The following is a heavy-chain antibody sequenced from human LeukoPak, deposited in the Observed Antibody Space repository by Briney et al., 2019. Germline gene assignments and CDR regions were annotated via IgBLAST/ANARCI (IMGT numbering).Heavy chain of an antibody. J-gene: IGHJ1*01. D-gene: IGHD3-10*01. CDR2: INHSGIT. CDR1: GGSFSGSY. CDR3: ARALLYYYGSGLAEYFQH. V-gene: IGHV4-34*01. Sequence: SETLSLTCAVHGGSFSGSYWNWIRQPPGKGLEWIGEINHSGITSYNPSLKSRVIISVDTSKNKFSLKVRSVTAADSAVYYCARALLYYYGSGLAEYFQHWGQGTLVTVSS.